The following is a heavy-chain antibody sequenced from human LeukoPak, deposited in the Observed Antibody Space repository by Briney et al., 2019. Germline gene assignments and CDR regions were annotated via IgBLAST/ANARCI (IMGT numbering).Heavy chain of an antibody. D-gene: IGHD1-26*01. CDR2: IRIAGKNI. V-gene: IGHV3-21*06. CDR1: GFIFSSYN. Sequence: GGSLRLSCARSGFIFSSYNMNWVRQSPGEGLEWVSYIRIAGKNIYYADSVRDRFAISRDDAKNSLYLQMNNLGVDDTAVYYCAKYSGTYRDHWGQGTPVTV. J-gene: IGHJ4*02. CDR3: AKYSGTYRDH.